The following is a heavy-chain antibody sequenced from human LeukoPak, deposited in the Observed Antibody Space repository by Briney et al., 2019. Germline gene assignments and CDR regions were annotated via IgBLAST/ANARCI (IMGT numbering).Heavy chain of an antibody. D-gene: IGHD4-17*01. Sequence: GGSLRLSCAASGFTFSSYGMHWVRQAPGKGLEWVAVISYDGSNKYYADSVKGLFTISRDNSKNTLYLQMNSLRAEDTAVYYCARGPNYGDYPDYWGQGTLVTVSS. V-gene: IGHV3-30*03. CDR3: ARGPNYGDYPDY. J-gene: IGHJ4*02. CDR2: ISYDGSNK. CDR1: GFTFSSYG.